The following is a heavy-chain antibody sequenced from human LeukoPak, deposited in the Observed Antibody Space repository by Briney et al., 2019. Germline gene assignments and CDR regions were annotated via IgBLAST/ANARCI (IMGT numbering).Heavy chain of an antibody. CDR3: ARDGGDT. CDR2: IYYSGST. D-gene: IGHD2-15*01. Sequence: PSETLSLTCTVSGGSISSYYWSWIRQPPGKGLEWIGYIYYSGSTNYNPSLKSRVTISVDTSKNQFSLKLSSVTAAYTAVYYCARDGGDTWGQGTLVTVSS. V-gene: IGHV4-59*01. J-gene: IGHJ5*02. CDR1: GGSISSYY.